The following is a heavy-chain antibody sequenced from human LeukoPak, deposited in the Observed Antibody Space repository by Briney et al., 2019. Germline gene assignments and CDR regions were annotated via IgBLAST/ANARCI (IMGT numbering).Heavy chain of an antibody. CDR1: GGSISSYY. J-gene: IGHJ6*02. Sequence: PSETLSLTCTVSGGSISSYYWSWIRQPPGKGLEWIGYIYYSGSTYYNPSLKSRVTISVDTSKNQFSLKLSSVTAADTAVYYCARARYSSSWPDYYYYGMDVWGQGTTVTVSS. CDR2: IYYSGST. D-gene: IGHD6-13*01. CDR3: ARARYSSSWPDYYYYGMDV. V-gene: IGHV4-59*12.